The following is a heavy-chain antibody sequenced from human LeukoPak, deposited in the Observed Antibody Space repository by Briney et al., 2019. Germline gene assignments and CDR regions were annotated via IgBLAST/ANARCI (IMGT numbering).Heavy chain of an antibody. V-gene: IGHV1-18*01. CDR3: ARVSKVNRAYYYGMDV. CDR1: GYTFTSYG. D-gene: IGHD1-14*01. J-gene: IGHJ6*02. CDR2: ISAYNGNT. Sequence: ASVKVSCKASGYTFTSYGISWVRQAPGQGLEWMGWISAYNGNTNYAQKLQGRVTMTTDTSTSTAYMELRSLRSDDTAVYYCARVSKVNRAYYYGMDVWGQGTTVTVSS.